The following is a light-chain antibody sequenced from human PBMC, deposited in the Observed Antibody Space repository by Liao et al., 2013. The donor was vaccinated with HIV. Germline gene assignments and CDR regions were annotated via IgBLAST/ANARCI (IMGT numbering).Light chain of an antibody. J-gene: IGLJ2*01. Sequence: SYVLTQTPSVSVAPGETARITCGGNNIGSRTVHWYQQKPGQAPVLVIYYDTDRPSGIPERFSGSNSGNTATLTISRVEAGDEADYYCQVWDNSGDHVVFGGGTKLTVL. CDR3: QVWDNSGDHVV. CDR1: NIGSRT. CDR2: YDT. V-gene: IGLV3-21*04.